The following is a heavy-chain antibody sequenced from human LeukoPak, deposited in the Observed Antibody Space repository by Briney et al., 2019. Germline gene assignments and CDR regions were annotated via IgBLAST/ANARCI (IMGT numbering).Heavy chain of an antibody. D-gene: IGHD4-23*01. J-gene: IGHJ4*02. Sequence: PSETLSLTCAVYGGSFSGYYWSWIRQPPGKGLEWIGEINHSGSTNYNPSLKSRVTISVDTSKNQFSLKLSSVTAADTAVYYCARSAPVTVVIDYWGQGTLVTVSS. CDR3: ARSAPVTVVIDY. V-gene: IGHV4-34*01. CDR1: GGSFSGYY. CDR2: INHSGST.